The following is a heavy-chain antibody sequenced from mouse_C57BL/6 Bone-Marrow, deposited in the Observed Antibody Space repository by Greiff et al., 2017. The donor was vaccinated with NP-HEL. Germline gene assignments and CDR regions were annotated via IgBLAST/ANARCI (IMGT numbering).Heavy chain of an antibody. CDR3: ASPYGSSYFDY. CDR2: IDPEDGET. D-gene: IGHD1-1*01. CDR1: GFNIKDYY. V-gene: IGHV14-2*01. Sequence: EVKLVESGAELVKPGASVKLSCTASGFNIKDYYMHWVKQRTEQGLEWIGRIDPEDGETKYAPKFQGKATITADTSSNTAYLQLSSLTSEDTAVYYCASPYGSSYFDYWGQGTTLTVSS. J-gene: IGHJ2*01.